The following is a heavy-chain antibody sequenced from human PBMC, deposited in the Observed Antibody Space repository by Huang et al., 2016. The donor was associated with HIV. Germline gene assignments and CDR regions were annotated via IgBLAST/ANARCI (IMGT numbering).Heavy chain of an antibody. CDR1: GFTLTTFS. V-gene: IGHV3-21*01. CDR2: INVPGTHI. J-gene: IGHJ5*02. Sequence: EVQLVESGGGLVKPGGSLRLSCAASGFTLTTFSMNWVRQAPGRGLQCVAYINVPGTHIYYADSVEGRFTISRDNTRNSLYLQLNSLRAEDTAVYYCVRIGYGENSYGSGYFDPWGQGTLVAVSS. CDR3: VRIGYGENSYGSGYFDP. D-gene: IGHD4-17*01.